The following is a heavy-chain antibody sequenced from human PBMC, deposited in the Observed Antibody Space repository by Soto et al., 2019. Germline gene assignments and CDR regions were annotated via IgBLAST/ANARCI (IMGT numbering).Heavy chain of an antibody. V-gene: IGHV1-69*04. J-gene: IGHJ4*02. Sequence: ASVKVSCKASGGTFSSYTISWVRQAPGQGLEWMGRIIPILGIANYAQKFQGRVTITADKSTSTAYMELSSLRSEDTAVYYCAREGIAVAGTVLYWGQGTLVTVSS. CDR2: IIPILGIA. CDR3: AREGIAVAGTVLY. CDR1: GGTFSSYT. D-gene: IGHD6-19*01.